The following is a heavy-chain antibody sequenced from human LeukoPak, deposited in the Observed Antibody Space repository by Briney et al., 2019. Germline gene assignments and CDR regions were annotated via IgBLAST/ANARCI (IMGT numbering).Heavy chain of an antibody. J-gene: IGHJ4*02. Sequence: ASVKVSCKASGGTFSSYAISWVRQAPGQGLEWMGGIIPIFGTANYAQKFQGRVTITADESTSTAYMELSSLRSEDTAVYYCATTKGSYGSGSYFWGVFDYWGQGTLVTVSS. CDR2: IIPIFGTA. V-gene: IGHV1-69*13. CDR3: ATTKGSYGSGSYFWGVFDY. CDR1: GGTFSSYA. D-gene: IGHD3-10*01.